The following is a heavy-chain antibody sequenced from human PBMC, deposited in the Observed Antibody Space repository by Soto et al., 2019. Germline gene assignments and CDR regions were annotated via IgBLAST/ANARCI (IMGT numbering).Heavy chain of an antibody. D-gene: IGHD3-3*01. J-gene: IGHJ4*02. Sequence: EMQLVESGGGLVKPGGSLRLSCAASGFIFNTYSMDWVRQAPGKGLEWVASISPSASYMYYGDSLKGRFTVSRDNAKNSLYLQMDSLRADDTAIYYCARFGLVTFDFWGQGTLFTVSS. CDR3: ARFGLVTFDF. CDR2: ISPSASYM. CDR1: GFIFNTYS. V-gene: IGHV3-21*01.